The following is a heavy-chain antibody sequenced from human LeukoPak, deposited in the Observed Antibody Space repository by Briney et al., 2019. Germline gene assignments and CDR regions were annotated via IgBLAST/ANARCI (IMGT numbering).Heavy chain of an antibody. J-gene: IGHJ4*02. D-gene: IGHD5-12*01. CDR2: ISSSSSYM. V-gene: IGHV3-21*01. CDR3: ARESLATIGVDY. CDR1: GFTFSSYS. Sequence: GGSLRLSCAASGFTFSSYSMNWVRQAPGKGLEWVSSISSSSSYMYYADSVKGRFTISRDNAKNSLYLQMNTLRAEDTAVYYCARESLATIGVDYWGQGTLVTVSS.